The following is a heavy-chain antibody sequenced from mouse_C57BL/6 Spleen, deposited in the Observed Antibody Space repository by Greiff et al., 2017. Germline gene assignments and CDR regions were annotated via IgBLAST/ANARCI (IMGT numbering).Heavy chain of an antibody. V-gene: IGHV5-9*01. CDR3: ARQLTGPYYAMDY. D-gene: IGHD4-1*01. Sequence: EVMLVESGGGLVKPGGSLKLSCAASGFTFSSYTMSWVRQTPEKRLEWVATISGGGGNTYYPDSVKGRFTISRDNAKNTLYLQMSSLRSEDTALYYCARQLTGPYYAMDYWGQGTSVTVSS. CDR2: ISGGGGNT. J-gene: IGHJ4*01. CDR1: GFTFSSYT.